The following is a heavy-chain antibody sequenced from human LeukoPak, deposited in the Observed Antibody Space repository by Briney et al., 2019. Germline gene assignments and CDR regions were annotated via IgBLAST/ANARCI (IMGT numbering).Heavy chain of an antibody. D-gene: IGHD2-15*01. CDR3: ASEPSSGGRWYGMDV. Sequence: GASVKVSCKVSGYTFTGYYLHWVRQAPGQGLEWMGGIIPIFGTANYAQKFQGRVTITADESTSTAYMELSSLRSEDTAVYYCASEPSSGGRWYGMDVWGQGTTVTVSS. V-gene: IGHV1-69*01. CDR1: GYTFTGYY. J-gene: IGHJ6*02. CDR2: IIPIFGTA.